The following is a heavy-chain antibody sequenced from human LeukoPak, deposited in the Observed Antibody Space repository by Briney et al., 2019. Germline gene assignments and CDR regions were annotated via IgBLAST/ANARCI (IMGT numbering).Heavy chain of an antibody. D-gene: IGHD3-10*01. CDR2: ISHSGST. Sequence: PSETLSLTCTVSGGSISSYYWNWIRQPPGKGLEWIGYISHSGSTNHNPSLKSRVTISVDTSKNQFSLKLSSVTAADTAVYYCARTYYYGSGSYYNKDVPSYYFDYWGQGTLVTVSS. V-gene: IGHV4-59*12. CDR1: GGSISSYY. CDR3: ARTYYYGSGSYYNKDVPSYYFDY. J-gene: IGHJ4*02.